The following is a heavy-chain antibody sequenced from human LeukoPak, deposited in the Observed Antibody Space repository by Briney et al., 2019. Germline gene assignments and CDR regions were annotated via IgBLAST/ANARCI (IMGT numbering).Heavy chain of an antibody. D-gene: IGHD6-13*01. Sequence: SETLSLTCAVYGGSFSGYYWSWVRQPPGKGLEWIGEIYHSGSTNYNPSLKSRVTISVDKSKNQFSLKLSSVTAADTAVYYCAREVAAAGTPDAFDIWGQGTMVTVSS. CDR1: GGSFSGYY. J-gene: IGHJ3*02. CDR3: AREVAAAGTPDAFDI. V-gene: IGHV4-34*01. CDR2: IYHSGST.